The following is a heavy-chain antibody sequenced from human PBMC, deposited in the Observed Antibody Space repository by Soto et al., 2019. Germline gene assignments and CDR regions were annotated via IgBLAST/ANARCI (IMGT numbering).Heavy chain of an antibody. CDR2: FDPEDGET. Sequence: ASVKVSCKVSGYTLTELSMRWVRQAPGKGLEWMGGFDPEDGETIYAQKFQGRVTMTEDTSTDTAYMELSSLRSEDTAVYYCATGPREQHYDFWSGYYRKGYYYYYYGMDVWGQGTTVTVSS. CDR3: ATGPREQHYDFWSGYYRKGYYYYYYGMDV. J-gene: IGHJ6*02. CDR1: GYTLTELS. D-gene: IGHD3-3*01. V-gene: IGHV1-24*01.